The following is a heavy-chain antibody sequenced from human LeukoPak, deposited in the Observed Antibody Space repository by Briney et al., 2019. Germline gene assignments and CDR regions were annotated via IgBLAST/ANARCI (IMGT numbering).Heavy chain of an antibody. CDR2: INHSGST. CDR3: ARTRRNYYDSSGYYFDY. CDR1: GGSFSGYY. V-gene: IGHV4-34*01. J-gene: IGHJ4*02. D-gene: IGHD3-22*01. Sequence: SETLSLTCAVYGGSFSGYYWSWIRQPPGKGLEWIGEINHSGSTNYNPSLKSRVTISVDTSKNQFSLKLSSVTAADTAVYYCARTRRNYYDSSGYYFDYWGQGTPVTVSS.